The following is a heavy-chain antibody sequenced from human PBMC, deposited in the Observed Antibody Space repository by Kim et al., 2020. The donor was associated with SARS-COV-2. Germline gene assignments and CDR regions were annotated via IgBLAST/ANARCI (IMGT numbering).Heavy chain of an antibody. CDR1: GFTFSDYG. CDR2: VYFDGSGK. CDR3: ARDRNYYMKL. J-gene: IGHJ6*03. Sequence: GGSLRLSCAASGFTFSDYGMHWVRQAPGKGLEWVAVVYFDGSGKSYADSAKGRLTISRDNSKNTLYSQMNSLRAEDAAVAYCARDRNYYMKLWGKVTTV. V-gene: IGHV3-33*01.